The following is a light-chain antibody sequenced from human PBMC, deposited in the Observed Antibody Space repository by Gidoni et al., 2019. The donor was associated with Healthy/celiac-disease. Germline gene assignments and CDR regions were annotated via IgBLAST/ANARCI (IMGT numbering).Light chain of an antibody. J-gene: IGLJ2*01. V-gene: IGLV3-1*01. CDR1: KLGDKY. CDR2: QDS. Sequence: SYDLTQPPSVSVSPGLTASITCSGDKLGDKYPCWYQQKPGQPPVLVIYQDSKRPSGIPERFSGSNSGNTATLTISGTQAMEEADYYCQAWGSSIVVFGGGTKLTVL. CDR3: QAWGSSIVV.